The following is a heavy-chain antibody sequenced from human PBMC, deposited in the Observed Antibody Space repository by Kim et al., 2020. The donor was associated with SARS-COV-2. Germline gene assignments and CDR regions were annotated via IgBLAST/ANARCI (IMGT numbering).Heavy chain of an antibody. J-gene: IGHJ3*02. CDR3: ARDMSSSWYIDSCDI. CDR1: GFTFSSYS. CDR2: ISSSSSYI. Sequence: GGSLRLSCAASGFTFSSYSLNWVRQAPGKGLEWVSSISSSSSYIYYADSVKGRFTISRENAKNSLYLQMNSLSAEAAAVYCWARDMSSSWYIDSCDIWG. V-gene: IGHV3-21*01. D-gene: IGHD6-13*01.